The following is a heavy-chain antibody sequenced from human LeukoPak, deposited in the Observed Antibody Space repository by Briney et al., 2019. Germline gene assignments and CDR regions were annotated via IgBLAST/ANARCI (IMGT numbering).Heavy chain of an antibody. Sequence: SETLSLTCDVSGASISSNNWWSWVRQPPGKGLEWIGEIFHGGNTNYNPSLKSRVTISVDKSNNQFSLKLSSVTAADTAVYYCAKTNSGPYTANINFDYWGQGTLVTVSS. V-gene: IGHV4-4*02. J-gene: IGHJ4*02. D-gene: IGHD5-18*01. CDR2: IFHGGNT. CDR1: GASISSNNW. CDR3: AKTNSGPYTANINFDY.